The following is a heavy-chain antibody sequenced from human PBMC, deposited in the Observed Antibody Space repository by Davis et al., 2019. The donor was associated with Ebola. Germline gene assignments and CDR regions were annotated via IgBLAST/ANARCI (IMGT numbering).Heavy chain of an antibody. CDR1: GGSFSAYY. D-gene: IGHD6-13*01. CDR2: INHSGST. Sequence: PSETLSLTCAVYGGSFSAYYWSWIRQPPGKGLEWIGEINHSGSTNYNPSLKSRVTISVDTSKNQFSLKLSSVTAADTAGYYCARDWLGIAAALDYWGQGTLVTVSS. CDR3: ARDWLGIAAALDY. J-gene: IGHJ4*02. V-gene: IGHV4-34*01.